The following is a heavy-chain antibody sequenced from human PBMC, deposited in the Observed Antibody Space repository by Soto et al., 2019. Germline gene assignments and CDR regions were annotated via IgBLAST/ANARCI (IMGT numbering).Heavy chain of an antibody. V-gene: IGHV3-33*01. D-gene: IGHD6-13*01. CDR2: IYYDGSNK. CDR1: GFTFSSYG. CDR3: ARSQYSSSWYPFNS. J-gene: IGHJ4*02. Sequence: QVQLVESGGGVVQPGRSLRLSCAASGFTFSSYGMHWVRQAPGKGLEWVAVIYYDGSNKYYADSVKGRFTISRDNSKTTLDLQMNSLRAEDTAVFYCARSQYSSSWYPFNSWGQGTLVTVSS.